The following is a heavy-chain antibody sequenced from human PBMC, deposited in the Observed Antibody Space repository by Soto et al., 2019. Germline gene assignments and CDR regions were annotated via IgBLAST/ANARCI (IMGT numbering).Heavy chain of an antibody. J-gene: IGHJ4*02. D-gene: IGHD5-12*01. CDR1: GYTFTSYG. V-gene: IGHV1-18*01. Sequence: GASVKVSCKASGYTFTSYGISWVRQAPGQGLEWMGWISAYNGNTNYAQKLQGRVTMTTDTSTSTVYMELSSLRSEDTAVYYCCRAGGVSEYRGFNDYWGQGTQVTVSS. CDR3: CRAGGVSEYRGFNDY. CDR2: ISAYNGNT.